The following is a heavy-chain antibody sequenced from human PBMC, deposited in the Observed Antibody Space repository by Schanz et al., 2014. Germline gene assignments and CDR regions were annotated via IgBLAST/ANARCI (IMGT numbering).Heavy chain of an antibody. V-gene: IGHV3-13*04. Sequence: VQLVESGGGVVQPGGSLRLSCAASGFIFSNYGMHWVRQATGAGLEWVSAIGTAGDTFYLDSVKGRFTISRDRFQNTLYLRMSSLRAEDTAVYYCARPRFDYGEVDYWGQGTLVTVSS. CDR3: ARPRFDYGEVDY. J-gene: IGHJ4*02. D-gene: IGHD4-17*01. CDR2: IGTAGDT. CDR1: GFIFSNYG.